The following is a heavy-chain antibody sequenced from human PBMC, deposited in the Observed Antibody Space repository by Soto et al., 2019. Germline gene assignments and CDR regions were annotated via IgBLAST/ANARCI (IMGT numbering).Heavy chain of an antibody. CDR2: IVVGSDNT. D-gene: IGHD2-8*01. CDR1: GFTFTTSS. Sequence: QKQLVQSGPEVKKPGTSVKVSCKASGFTFTTSSIHWVRQARGQSLEWIGWIVVGSDNTKYAQKCQDSIPITRDLSTRTPFMELRVLRSEYMAVYYCAADADPPVPYYCFDPWGQGTLVTVSS. V-gene: IGHV1-58*02. J-gene: IGHJ5*02. CDR3: AADADPPVPYYCFDP.